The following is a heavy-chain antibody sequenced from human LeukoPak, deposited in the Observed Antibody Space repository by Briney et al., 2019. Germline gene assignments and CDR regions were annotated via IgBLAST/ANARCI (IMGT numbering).Heavy chain of an antibody. CDR1: GFTVSSNH. CDR2: ISSSSSYI. V-gene: IGHV3-21*01. D-gene: IGHD6-6*01. CDR3: AAARQPFDY. J-gene: IGHJ4*02. Sequence: PGGSLRLSCAASGFTVSSNHMSWVRQAPGKGLEWVSSISSSSSYIYYADSVKGRFTISRDNAKNSLYLQMNSLRAEDTAVYYCAAARQPFDYWGQGTLVTVSS.